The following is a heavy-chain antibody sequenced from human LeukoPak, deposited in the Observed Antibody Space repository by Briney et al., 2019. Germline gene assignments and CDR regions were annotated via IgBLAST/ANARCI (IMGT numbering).Heavy chain of an antibody. CDR2: IYYSGST. D-gene: IGHD2-21*02. CDR3: ARAYCVGDCTVLHIYFDN. V-gene: IGHV4-59*08. Sequence: SETLSLTCTVSGASISIYSWSWIRQPPGKGLEWIGYIYYSGSTTYNPSLKSRVTISIDTSKNQFSLKLRSVMAADTAAYYCARAYCVGDCTVLHIYFDNWGQGTLVTVSS. J-gene: IGHJ4*02. CDR1: GASISIYS.